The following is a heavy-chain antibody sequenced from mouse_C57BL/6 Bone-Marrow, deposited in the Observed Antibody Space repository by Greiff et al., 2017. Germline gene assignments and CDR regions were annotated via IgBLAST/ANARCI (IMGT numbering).Heavy chain of an antibody. CDR1: GFTFSNYW. CDR3: TGYVDAMDY. CDR2: IRLKSDNYAT. D-gene: IGHD1-1*02. J-gene: IGHJ4*01. Sequence: EVQGVESGGGLVQPGGSMKLSCVASGFTFSNYWMNWVRQSPEKGLEWVAQIRLKSDNYATHYAESVKGRFTISRDDSKSSVYLQMNNLRAEDTGIYYCTGYVDAMDYWGQGTSVTVSS. V-gene: IGHV6-3*01.